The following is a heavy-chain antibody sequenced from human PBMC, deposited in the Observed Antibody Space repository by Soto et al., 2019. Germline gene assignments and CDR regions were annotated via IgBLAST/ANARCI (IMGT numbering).Heavy chain of an antibody. CDR2: IWYDGSNK. CDR1: GFTFSSYG. Sequence: GGSLRLSCAASGFTFSSYGMHWVRQAPGKGLEWVAVIWYDGSNKYYADSVKGRFTISRDNSKNTLYLQMNSLRAEDTAVYYGARVLLMGPGDIVVVPAAISPADYYYYYGMDVWGQGTTVTVSS. J-gene: IGHJ6*02. CDR3: ARVLLMGPGDIVVVPAAISPADYYYYYGMDV. D-gene: IGHD2-2*02. V-gene: IGHV3-33*01.